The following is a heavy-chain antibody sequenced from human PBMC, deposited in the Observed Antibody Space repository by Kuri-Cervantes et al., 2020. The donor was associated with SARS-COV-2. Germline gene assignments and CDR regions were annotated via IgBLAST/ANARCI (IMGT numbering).Heavy chain of an antibody. J-gene: IGHJ4*02. CDR2: IYHSGST. Sequence: SETLSLTCAVSGGPFSGSYSWSWIRQPPGKGLEWIGYIYHSGSTYYNPSLKSRVTISGDKSKNQFSLRLTSVTAADTAVYYCASGSFGSNDFWGQGTLVTVSS. CDR1: GGPFSGSYS. CDR3: ASGSFGSNDF. V-gene: IGHV4-30-2*01. D-gene: IGHD3-10*01.